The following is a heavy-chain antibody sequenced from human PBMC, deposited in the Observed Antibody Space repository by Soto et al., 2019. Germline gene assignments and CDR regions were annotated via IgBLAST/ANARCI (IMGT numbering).Heavy chain of an antibody. CDR2: ISYDGSNK. CDR1: GFTFSSYA. CDR3: ARDGLVVVAGGGYFDY. V-gene: IGHV3-30-3*01. J-gene: IGHJ4*02. D-gene: IGHD2-15*01. Sequence: QVQLVESGGGVVQPGRSLRLSCAASGFTFSSYAMHWVRQAPGKGLEWVAVISYDGSNKYYADSVKGRFTISRDNSKNTLYLQMNSLRAEDTAVYYCARDGLVVVAGGGYFDYWGQGTLVTVSS.